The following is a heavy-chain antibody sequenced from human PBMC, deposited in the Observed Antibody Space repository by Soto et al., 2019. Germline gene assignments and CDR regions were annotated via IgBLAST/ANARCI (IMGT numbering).Heavy chain of an antibody. Sequence: QVQLVQSGAEVKKPGASVKVSCKASGYTFTSYYMHWVRQAPGQGLEWMGIINPSGGSTSYAQKFEGRVTMTRDTSTSTVYMGLSSLRSEDTAVYYCARTFTIECGGDCSGVGGAFDIWGQGTMVTVSS. V-gene: IGHV1-46*01. J-gene: IGHJ3*02. CDR1: GYTFTSYY. CDR2: INPSGGST. CDR3: ARTFTIECGGDCSGVGGAFDI. D-gene: IGHD2-21*02.